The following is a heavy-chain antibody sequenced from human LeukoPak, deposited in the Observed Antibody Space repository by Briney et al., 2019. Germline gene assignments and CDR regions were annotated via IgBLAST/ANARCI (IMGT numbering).Heavy chain of an antibody. CDR1: GGSFSGYY. CDR2: INHSGST. CDR3: AQPCGGDCYDAFDI. Sequence: NTSETLSLTCAVYGGSFSGYYWSWIRQPPGKGLEWIGEINHSGSTNYNPSLKSRVTISVDTSKNQFSLKLSSVTAADTAVYYCAQPCGGDCYDAFDIWGQGTMVTVSS. J-gene: IGHJ3*02. V-gene: IGHV4-34*01. D-gene: IGHD2-21*02.